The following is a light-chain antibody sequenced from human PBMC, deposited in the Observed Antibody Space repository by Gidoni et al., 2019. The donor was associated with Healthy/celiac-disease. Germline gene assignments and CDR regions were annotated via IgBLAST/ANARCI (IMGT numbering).Light chain of an antibody. CDR1: QDISNY. Sequence: DIQMTHSPSSLSATVGDRVTITCQARQDISNYLNWYQQKPGKAPKLLIYDASHLEPGVPSRFSGSGSGTDLTFTISSLQPEDIATYYCQQYDNLPLTFGGGTKVEIK. V-gene: IGKV1-33*01. CDR3: QQYDNLPLT. CDR2: DAS. J-gene: IGKJ4*01.